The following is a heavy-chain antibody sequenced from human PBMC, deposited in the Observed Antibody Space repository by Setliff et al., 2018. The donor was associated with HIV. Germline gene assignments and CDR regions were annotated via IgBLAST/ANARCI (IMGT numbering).Heavy chain of an antibody. V-gene: IGHV1-69*13. J-gene: IGHJ4*02. D-gene: IGHD1-26*01. Sequence: GASVKVSCKASGGTFSSYAISWVRQAPGQGLEWMGTIIPLFGTTNYAQKFLGRVTITADESTSTAYMELSSLRSEDTAMYYCAREGVNSGLDLDYWGQGTLVTVSS. CDR2: IIPLFGTT. CDR1: GGTFSSYA. CDR3: AREGVNSGLDLDY.